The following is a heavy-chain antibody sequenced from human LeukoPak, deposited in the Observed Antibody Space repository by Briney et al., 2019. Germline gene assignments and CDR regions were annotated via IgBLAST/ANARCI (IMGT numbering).Heavy chain of an antibody. D-gene: IGHD3-22*01. V-gene: IGHV1-2*02. Sequence: GASVKVSCKASGYIFTNYYMHWVRQAPGQGLEWMGWINPNSGGTNYAQKFQGRVTMTRDTSISTAYMELSRLRSDDTAVYYCAREGDYYDSSGYYYVYFDYWGQGTLVTVSS. CDR3: AREGDYYDSSGYYYVYFDY. CDR2: INPNSGGT. CDR1: GYIFTNYY. J-gene: IGHJ4*02.